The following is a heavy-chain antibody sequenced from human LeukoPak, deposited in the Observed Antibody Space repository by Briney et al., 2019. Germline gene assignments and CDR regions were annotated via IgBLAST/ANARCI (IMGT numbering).Heavy chain of an antibody. D-gene: IGHD3-22*01. J-gene: IGHJ4*02. CDR2: ISWDDDST. CDR3: GKSPYYFDRNIDY. Sequence: GGSLRLSCAASGFTFDDYTMHWVRQAPGKGLEWVSLISWDDDSTYYADSVKGRFTISRDNSKNSLYLQMNSLRSEDTAFYYCGKSPYYFDRNIDYWGQGTLVTVSS. CDR1: GFTFDDYT. V-gene: IGHV3-43*01.